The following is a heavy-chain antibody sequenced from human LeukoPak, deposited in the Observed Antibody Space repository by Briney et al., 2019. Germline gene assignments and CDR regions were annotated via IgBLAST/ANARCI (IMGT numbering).Heavy chain of an antibody. Sequence: GGSLRLSCAASGFTFSSYGMHWVRQAPGKGLEWVAVICYDGSNKYYADSVKGRFTISGDNSKNTLYLQMNSLRAEDTAVYYCAKGWDFDYWGQGTLVTVSS. J-gene: IGHJ4*02. CDR3: AKGWDFDY. CDR2: ICYDGSNK. D-gene: IGHD1-26*01. V-gene: IGHV3-33*06. CDR1: GFTFSSYG.